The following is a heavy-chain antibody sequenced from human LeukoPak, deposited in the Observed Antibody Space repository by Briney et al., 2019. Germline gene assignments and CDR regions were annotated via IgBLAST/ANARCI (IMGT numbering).Heavy chain of an antibody. V-gene: IGHV4-39*01. J-gene: IGHJ6*03. Sequence: SETLSLTCTVSGGSISSNSFYWGWIRQSPGKGLQWVGSVYYTGISYYNPSLRSRVTISVDTSKNQLSLKLRSVTAADTAVYYCARFYDTRNYYMDVWGKGTTVTISS. CDR3: ARFYDTRNYYMDV. CDR2: VYYTGIS. CDR1: GGSISSNSFY. D-gene: IGHD5/OR15-5a*01.